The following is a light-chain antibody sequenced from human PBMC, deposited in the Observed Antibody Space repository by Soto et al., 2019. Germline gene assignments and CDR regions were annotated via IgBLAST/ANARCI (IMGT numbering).Light chain of an antibody. CDR2: GNT. J-gene: IGLJ1*01. CDR3: QYYESSWSGSG. CDR1: SSNIGAGYD. Sequence: QAVLTQPPSVSGAPGQRVTISCTGSSSNIGAGYDVHWYQQLPGTAPKLLIYGNTNRPSGVPDRFSGSKSGTSASLAITGLQAEDEADYYCQYYESSWSGSGVGPGTKVTVL. V-gene: IGLV1-40*01.